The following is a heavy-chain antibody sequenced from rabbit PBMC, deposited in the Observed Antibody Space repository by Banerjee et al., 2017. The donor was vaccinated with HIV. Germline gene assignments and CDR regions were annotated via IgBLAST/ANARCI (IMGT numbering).Heavy chain of an antibody. D-gene: IGHD4-2*01. J-gene: IGHJ4*01. V-gene: IGHV1S40*01. CDR3: ARAWSGSTDSFSL. Sequence: QSLEESGGGLVQPEGSLTLTCTASGFSFSGTYSMCWVRQAPGKGLEWIACINTGDGVTYYASWAKGRFTISKTSSTTVTLQMTSLTAADTATYFCARAWSGSTDSFSLWGPGTLVTVS. CDR1: GFSFSGTYS. CDR2: INTGDGVT.